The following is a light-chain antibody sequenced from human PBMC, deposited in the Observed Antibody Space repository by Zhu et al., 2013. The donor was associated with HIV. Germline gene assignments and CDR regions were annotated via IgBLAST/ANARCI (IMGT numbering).Light chain of an antibody. V-gene: IGKV1-5*01. CDR2: GAS. CDR3: QNYKSYPCT. Sequence: DIQMTQSPSTLSASVGDTVTITCRASQSINSALAWYQQKPGKAPKLLIYGASTLESGVPSRFSGSGSGTEFTLTISSLQADDFATYHCQNYKSYPCTFGQGTRLEIK. J-gene: IGKJ2*02. CDR1: QSINSA.